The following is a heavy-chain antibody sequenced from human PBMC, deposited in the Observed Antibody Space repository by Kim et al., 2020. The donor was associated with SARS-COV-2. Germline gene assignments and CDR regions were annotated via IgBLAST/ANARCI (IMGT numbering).Heavy chain of an antibody. V-gene: IGHV3-30-3*01. Sequence: GGSLRLSCAASGFTFSSYAMHWVRQAPGKGLECVAVISYDGSNKYYADSVKGRFTISRDNSKNTLYLQMNSLRAEDTAVYYCARARQQGLDYWGQGTLVTVSS. D-gene: IGHD6-13*01. CDR1: GFTFSSYA. J-gene: IGHJ4*02. CDR3: ARARQQGLDY. CDR2: ISYDGSNK.